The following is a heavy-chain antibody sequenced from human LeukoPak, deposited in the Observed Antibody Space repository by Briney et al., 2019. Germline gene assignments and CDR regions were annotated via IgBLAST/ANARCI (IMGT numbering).Heavy chain of an antibody. Sequence: ASVKVSCKASGYTFTSYYMHWVRQAPGQGLEWMGIINPSGGSTSYAQKFQGRVTMTRDTSTSTVYMELSSLRSEDTAVYYCARRGPKDYYYYYMDVWGKGTTVTVSS. J-gene: IGHJ6*03. V-gene: IGHV1-46*01. CDR3: ARRGPKDYYYYYMDV. CDR2: INPSGGST. CDR1: GYTFTSYY.